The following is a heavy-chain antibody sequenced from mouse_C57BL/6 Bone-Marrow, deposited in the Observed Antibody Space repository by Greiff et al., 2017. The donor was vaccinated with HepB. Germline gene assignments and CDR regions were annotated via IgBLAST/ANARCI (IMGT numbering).Heavy chain of an antibody. V-gene: IGHV5-6*01. CDR2: ISSGGSYT. D-gene: IGHD1-1*01. Sequence: EVQGVESGGDLVKPGGSLKLSCAASGFTFSSYGMSWVRQTPDKRLEWVATISSGGSYTYYPDSVKGRFTISRDNAKNTLYLQMSSLKSEDTAMYYCARKYYGSSLYYAMDYWGQGTSVTVSS. CDR3: ARKYYGSSLYYAMDY. J-gene: IGHJ4*01. CDR1: GFTFSSYG.